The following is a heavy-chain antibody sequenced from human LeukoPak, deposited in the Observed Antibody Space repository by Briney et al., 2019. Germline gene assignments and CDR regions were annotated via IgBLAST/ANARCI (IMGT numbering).Heavy chain of an antibody. CDR2: ISGSGDST. J-gene: IGHJ4*02. D-gene: IGHD2-2*01. CDR3: AKGGNIVVVPAAMQ. CDR1: GFTFSRYA. Sequence: PGGSLRLSCAASGFTFSRYAMTWVRQAPGKGLEWVSAISGSGDSTYYADSVKGRFTISRDNSKNTLYLQMISLRAEDTAVYYCAKGGNIVVVPAAMQWGQGTLVTVSS. V-gene: IGHV3-23*01.